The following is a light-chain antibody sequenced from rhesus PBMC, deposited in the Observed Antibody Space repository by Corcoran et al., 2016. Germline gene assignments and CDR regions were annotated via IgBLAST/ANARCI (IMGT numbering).Light chain of an antibody. CDR2: SAY. CDR1: QRVGSD. CDR3: QQYTDLLRT. V-gene: IGKV3-40*03. Sequence: EIVMTQSPATLALSPGETATLSCRARQRVGSDLAWYQQKPGQATQLLVHSAYFRATDIPDRFSGGGARTDFTLTSSSLRPDDVGVYHVQQYTDLLRTFGQGTKVEIK. J-gene: IGKJ1*01.